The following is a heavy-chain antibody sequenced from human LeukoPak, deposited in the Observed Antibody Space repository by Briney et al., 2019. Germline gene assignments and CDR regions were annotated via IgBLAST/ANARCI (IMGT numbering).Heavy chain of an antibody. V-gene: IGHV3-48*03. D-gene: IGHD3-10*01. CDR1: GFAFSSYE. CDR2: ISSSGSTI. CDR3: ARERNYYGSGSYRGDKMCYFDY. Sequence: GGSLRLSCAASGFAFSSYEMNWVRQAPGKGLEWVSYISSSGSTIYYADSVKGRFTISRDNAKNSLYLQMNSLRAEDTAVYYCARERNYYGSGSYRGDKMCYFDYWGQGTLVTVSS. J-gene: IGHJ4*02.